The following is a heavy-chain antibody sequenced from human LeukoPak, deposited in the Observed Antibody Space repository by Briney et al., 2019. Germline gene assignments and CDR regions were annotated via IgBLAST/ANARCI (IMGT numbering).Heavy chain of an antibody. D-gene: IGHD6-19*01. J-gene: IGHJ2*01. CDR3: ARGSSDVYWYLDV. CDR2: IRDTGST. CDR1: GSSVSTFY. Sequence: SETLSLTCTVSGSSVSTFYWSWLRQSPGTGLEWIGFIRDTGSTAYNPSLKSRVTISLETSKNQLSLMLTSVTAADTAMYYCARGSSDVYWYLDVWGRGTLVTVSS. V-gene: IGHV4-59*02.